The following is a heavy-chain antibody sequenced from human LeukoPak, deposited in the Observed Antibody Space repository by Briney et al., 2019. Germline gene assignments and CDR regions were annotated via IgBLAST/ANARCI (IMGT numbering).Heavy chain of an antibody. V-gene: IGHV4-59*01. J-gene: IGHJ4*02. CDR3: ARESDGYDFWSGFDY. Sequence: PSETLSLTCTVSGGSISSYYWSWIRQPPGKGLKWIGYIYYSGSTNYNPSLKSRVTISVDTSKNQFSLKLSSVTAADTAVYYCARESDGYDFWSGFDYWGQGTLVTVSS. CDR1: GGSISSYY. D-gene: IGHD3-3*01. CDR2: IYYSGST.